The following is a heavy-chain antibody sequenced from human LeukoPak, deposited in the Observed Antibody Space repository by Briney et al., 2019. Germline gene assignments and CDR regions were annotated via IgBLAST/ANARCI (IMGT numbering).Heavy chain of an antibody. CDR3: ARVGGTYYYYGMDV. CDR2: IYYSGST. Sequence: SETLSLTCTVPGGSISSYYWSWIRQPPGKGLEWIGYIYYSGSTNYNPSLKSRVTISVDTSKNQFSLKLSSVTAADTAVYYCARVGGTYYYYGMDVWGQGTTVTVSS. V-gene: IGHV4-59*01. J-gene: IGHJ6*02. D-gene: IGHD2-15*01. CDR1: GGSISSYY.